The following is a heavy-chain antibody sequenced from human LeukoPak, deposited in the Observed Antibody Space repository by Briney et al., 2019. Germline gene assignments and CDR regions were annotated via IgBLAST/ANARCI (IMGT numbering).Heavy chain of an antibody. V-gene: IGHV3-23*01. D-gene: IGHD3-22*01. CDR1: GFTFSTSA. J-gene: IGHJ3*02. CDR2: IGGGGAT. Sequence: PGGSLRLSCVGSGFTFSTSAMSWVRQAPGKGLEWVSAIGGGGATYYADSVKGRFTISRDNSKNTLYLQMNSLRAEDTAVYYCAKSDDSSGSVDAFDIWGQGTMVTVSS. CDR3: AKSDDSSGSVDAFDI.